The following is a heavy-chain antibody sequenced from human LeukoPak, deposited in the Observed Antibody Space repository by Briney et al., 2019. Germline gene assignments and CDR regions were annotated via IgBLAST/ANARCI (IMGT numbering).Heavy chain of an antibody. J-gene: IGHJ3*02. CDR3: AREASGYSYGLDAFDI. V-gene: IGHV3-48*03. Sequence: PGGSLRLSCAASGFTFSSYEMNWVRQAPGKGLEWVSYISSSGSTIYYADSVKGRFTISRDNSKNSLYLQMNSLRAEDTAVYYCAREASGYSYGLDAFDIWGQGKTVTVSS. CDR1: GFTFSSYE. D-gene: IGHD5-18*01. CDR2: ISSSGSTI.